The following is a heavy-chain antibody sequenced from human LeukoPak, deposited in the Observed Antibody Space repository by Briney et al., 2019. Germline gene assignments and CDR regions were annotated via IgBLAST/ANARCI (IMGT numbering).Heavy chain of an antibody. CDR2: ISSSSSYI. D-gene: IGHD6-6*01. V-gene: IGHV3-21*01. Sequence: GGSLRLSCAASGFTFSSYSMNWVRQAPGKGLEWVSSISSSSSYIYYADSVKGRFTISRGNAKNSLYLQMNSLRAEDTAVYYCARGIAARPGGYWGQGTLVTVSS. CDR3: ARGIAARPGGY. CDR1: GFTFSSYS. J-gene: IGHJ4*02.